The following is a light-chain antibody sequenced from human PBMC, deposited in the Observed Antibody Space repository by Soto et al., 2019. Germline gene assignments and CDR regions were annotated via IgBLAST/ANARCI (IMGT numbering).Light chain of an antibody. J-gene: IGLJ1*01. CDR1: SSNIGAGFD. V-gene: IGLV1-40*01. CDR2: GNN. Sequence: QSVLTQPPSVSGAPGQRVTISCTGGSSNIGAGFDIHWYQQLPGTAPKLLIYGNNNRPSGVPDRFSGSISGTSASLAITGLQAEDEADYYCQSYDTSLGGSKVFGTGTKLTVL. CDR3: QSYDTSLGGSKV.